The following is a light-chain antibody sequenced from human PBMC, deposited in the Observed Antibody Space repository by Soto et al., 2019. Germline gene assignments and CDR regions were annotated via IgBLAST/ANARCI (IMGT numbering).Light chain of an antibody. CDR1: SSNIGGNT. Sequence: QSVLTQPSSASGTPGQRVTISCSGGSSNIGGNTAHWYQQFPGTAPRLLIYNNNERPSGVPDRFSGSKSDTSASLAISGLQSEDEAMYYCASWDDSLSGPVFGDGPQLTVL. CDR2: NNN. CDR3: ASWDDSLSGPV. V-gene: IGLV1-44*01. J-gene: IGLJ2*01.